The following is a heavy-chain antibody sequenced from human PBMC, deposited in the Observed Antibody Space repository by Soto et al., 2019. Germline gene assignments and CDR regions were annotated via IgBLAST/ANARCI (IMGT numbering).Heavy chain of an antibody. CDR2: ISSSSSII. J-gene: IGHJ4*02. V-gene: IGHV3-48*02. CDR3: ARGILADHFEY. Sequence: EVQLVESGGGLVQPGGSLRLSCAASGFTFSSYSMNWVRQAPGKGLEWVSYISSSSSIIYYADSVKGRFTISRDNAKNSLYLQMNSVRDEDTAVYYCARGILADHFEYWGQGTLVTVSS. CDR1: GFTFSSYS.